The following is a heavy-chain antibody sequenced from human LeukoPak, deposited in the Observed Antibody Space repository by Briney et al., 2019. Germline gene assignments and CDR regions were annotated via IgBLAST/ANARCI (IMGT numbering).Heavy chain of an antibody. D-gene: IGHD4-17*01. CDR1: GFTFYDYG. Sequence: SGGSLRLSCAASGFTFYDYGMSWVRQAPGKGLEWVSGINWNGGSTGYADSVKGRFTISRDNAKNSLYLQMNSLRAEDTALYYCARFNGDYYRIDYWGQGTLVTVSS. CDR2: INWNGGST. J-gene: IGHJ4*02. V-gene: IGHV3-20*04. CDR3: ARFNGDYYRIDY.